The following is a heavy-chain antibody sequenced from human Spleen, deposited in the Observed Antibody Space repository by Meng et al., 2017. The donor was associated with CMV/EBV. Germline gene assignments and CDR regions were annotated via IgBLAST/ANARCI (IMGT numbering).Heavy chain of an antibody. V-gene: IGHV1-69*10. Sequence: KASGGTFSSYGITWVRQAPGQGLEWIGGIIPIVDIANYAQKFQGRVTITADKVTNTAYMELSSLKSEDTAVYYCARDPTSSSWSLSIWGQGTLVTVSS. D-gene: IGHD6-13*01. CDR2: IIPIVDIA. CDR3: ARDPTSSSWSLSI. J-gene: IGHJ4*02. CDR1: GGTFSSYG.